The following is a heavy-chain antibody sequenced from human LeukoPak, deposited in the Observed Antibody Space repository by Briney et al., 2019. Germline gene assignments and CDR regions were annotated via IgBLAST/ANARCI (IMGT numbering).Heavy chain of an antibody. D-gene: IGHD6-6*01. CDR1: GGSISSYY. J-gene: IGHJ4*02. V-gene: IGHV4-59*01. CDR2: IYYSGST. Sequence: SETLSLTCTVSGGSISSYYWSWIRQPPGKGLQWIGYIYYSGSTNYNPSLKSRVTISVDTSKNQFSLKLSSVAAADKAVYYCAMYSSSSLGNVKNYWGQGTLVTVSS. CDR3: AMYSSSSLGNVKNY.